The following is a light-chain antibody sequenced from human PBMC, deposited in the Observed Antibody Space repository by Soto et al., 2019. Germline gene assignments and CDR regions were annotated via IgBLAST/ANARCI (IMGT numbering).Light chain of an antibody. Sequence: DIQMTQSPSTLSASVGDRVTITCRASQSISSWLAWYQQKPGKAPKLLIYDASSLESGVPSRLSGSGSGTEFTLTISSLQPDDFATYYCQPYNSYWTFGQGTKV. V-gene: IGKV1-5*01. CDR2: DAS. CDR1: QSISSW. J-gene: IGKJ1*01. CDR3: QPYNSYWT.